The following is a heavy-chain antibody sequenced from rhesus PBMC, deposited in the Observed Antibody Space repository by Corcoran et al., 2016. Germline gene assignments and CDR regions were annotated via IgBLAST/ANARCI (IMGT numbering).Heavy chain of an antibody. CDR3: ARDLGSGSYYNHDAVDF. V-gene: IGHV4-106*01. D-gene: IGHD3-16*01. CDR2: IYGSGGGT. Sequence: QVQLQESGPGLVKPSETLSLTCAVSGGSISDDYYWSWIRQPPGKGLEWIGYIYGSGGGTNYNPSRKNRVTISIDTAKNQCSLKLSSVTAADTAVYYCARDLGSGSYYNHDAVDFWGQGLRVTVSS. CDR1: GGSISDDYY. J-gene: IGHJ3*01.